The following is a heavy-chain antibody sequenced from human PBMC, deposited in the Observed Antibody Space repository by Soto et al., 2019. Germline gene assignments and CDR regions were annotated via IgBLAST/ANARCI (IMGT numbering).Heavy chain of an antibody. J-gene: IGHJ4*02. Sequence: EVQLVASGGGLVQPGGSMSLSCAASGFTFSNYGMNCVRQAPGKGLAWVSYISSSISTKQYADSVKGRFTISRVNAKNSLFLQMNSLRDEDTAVYYCTRGGSARPDYWGQGTLVTVSS. CDR3: TRGGSARPDY. CDR2: ISSSISTK. D-gene: IGHD6-6*01. CDR1: GFTFSNYG. V-gene: IGHV3-48*02.